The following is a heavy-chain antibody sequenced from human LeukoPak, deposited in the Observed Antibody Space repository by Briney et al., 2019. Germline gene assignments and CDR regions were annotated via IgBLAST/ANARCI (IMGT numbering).Heavy chain of an antibody. CDR2: IYSSGST. CDR3: ARGAYFYGSGINWFDP. J-gene: IGHJ5*02. Sequence: SETLSLTCTVSGGSISSSGYYWGWIRQSPGKGLEWIGSIYSSGSTYYTPSLQSRLIMSVDTSKNQFSLELRSVTAADTAVYYCARGAYFYGSGINWFDPWGRGTLITVSS. CDR1: GGSISSSGYY. D-gene: IGHD3-10*01. V-gene: IGHV4-39*07.